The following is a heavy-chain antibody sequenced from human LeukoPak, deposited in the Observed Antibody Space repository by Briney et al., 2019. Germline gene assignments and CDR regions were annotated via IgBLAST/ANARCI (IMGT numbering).Heavy chain of an antibody. V-gene: IGHV1-18*01. J-gene: IGHJ5*02. CDR3: ARDGHSSSWFWFDP. Sequence: ASVKVSCKASGYTFTSYGISWLRQAPGQGLEWMGWNSAYNGNTNYAQKLQGRVTITRDTSASTAYMELSSLRSEDTAVYYCARDGHSSSWFWFDPWGQGTLVTVSS. CDR2: NSAYNGNT. CDR1: GYTFTSYG. D-gene: IGHD6-13*01.